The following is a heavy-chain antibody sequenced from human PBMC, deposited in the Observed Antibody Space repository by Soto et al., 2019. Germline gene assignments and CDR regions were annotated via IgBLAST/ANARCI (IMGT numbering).Heavy chain of an antibody. CDR2: INHSGST. V-gene: IGHV4-34*01. CDR1: GGSFSGYY. D-gene: IGHD3-22*01. CDR3: ARTVITMIYTPQYNWFDP. Sequence: PSETLSLTCAVYGGSFSGYYWSWIRQPPGKGLEWIGEINHSGSTNYNPSLKSRVTISVDTSKNQFSLKLSSVTAADTAVYYCARTVITMIYTPQYNWFDPWGQGTLVTVSS. J-gene: IGHJ5*02.